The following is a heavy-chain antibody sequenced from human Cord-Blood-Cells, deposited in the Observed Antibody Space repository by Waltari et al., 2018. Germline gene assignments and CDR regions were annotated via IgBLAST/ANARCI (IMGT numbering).Heavy chain of an antibody. CDR2: IIPIFGTA. V-gene: IGHV1-69*01. Sequence: QVQLVQSGAEVKKPGSSVKVSCKASDGTFSRYDISWVRPATGQGLERMGGIIPIFGTANYAQKFQGRVTITADESTSTAYMELSSLRSEDTAVYYCARDTYGITMVQGAYFDYWGQGTLVTVSS. CDR3: ARDTYGITMVQGAYFDY. D-gene: IGHD3-10*01. J-gene: IGHJ4*02. CDR1: DGTFSRYD.